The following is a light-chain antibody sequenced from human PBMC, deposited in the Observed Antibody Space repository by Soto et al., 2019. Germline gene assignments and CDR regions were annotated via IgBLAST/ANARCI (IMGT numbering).Light chain of an antibody. Sequence: EIVFTQSPGTLTLSPGERATLACRASQSVGGNYLAWYQRKPGQAPRLLIYLASSRATGIPDRFSGSGSGTDFTLTISSLEPEDFAVYYCHHYGDSPYTFGQGSKMELK. V-gene: IGKV3-20*01. CDR2: LAS. CDR1: QSVGGNY. J-gene: IGKJ2*01. CDR3: HHYGDSPYT.